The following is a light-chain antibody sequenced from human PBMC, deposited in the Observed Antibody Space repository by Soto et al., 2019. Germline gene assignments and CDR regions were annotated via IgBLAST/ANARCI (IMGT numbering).Light chain of an antibody. Sequence: TQPNSPPGSPGESLPISSTASGSDVGFYSYVSWYQQHPGKVPKLLIYEVTKRPSGVAHGFSGSKSGDKASLPVSGLQGEHEADYYCSSYAGTNDHLVFGAGTRGTVL. V-gene: IGLV2-8*01. CDR1: GSDVGFYSY. CDR2: EVT. J-gene: IGLJ1*01. CDR3: SSYAGTNDHLV.